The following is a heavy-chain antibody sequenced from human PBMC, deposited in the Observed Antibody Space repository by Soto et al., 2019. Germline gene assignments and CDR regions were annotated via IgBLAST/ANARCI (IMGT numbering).Heavy chain of an antibody. CDR3: ASRYSSLRYFDY. J-gene: IGHJ4*02. D-gene: IGHD6-19*01. V-gene: IGHV3-11*01. Sequence: GGSLRLSCAASGFTFSDYYMSWIRQAPGKGLEWVSYISSSGSTIYYADSVKGRFTISRDNAKNSLYLQMNSLRAEDTAVYYCASRYSSLRYFDYWGQGTLVTVSS. CDR1: GFTFSDYY. CDR2: ISSSGSTI.